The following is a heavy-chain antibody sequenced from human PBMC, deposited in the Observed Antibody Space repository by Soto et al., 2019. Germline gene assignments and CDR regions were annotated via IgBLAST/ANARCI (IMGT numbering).Heavy chain of an antibody. D-gene: IGHD5-12*01. J-gene: IGHJ6*02. CDR1: GGSISSYY. V-gene: IGHV4-4*07. CDR2: IYTSGST. CDR3: ASLRGYSGYGGYYYGMDV. Sequence: KASETLSLTCTVSGGSISSYYWSWIRQPAGKGLEWIGRIYTSGSTNYNPSLKSRVTMSVDTSKNQFSLKLSSVTAADTAVYYCASLRGYSGYGGYYYGMDVWGQGTTVTVSS.